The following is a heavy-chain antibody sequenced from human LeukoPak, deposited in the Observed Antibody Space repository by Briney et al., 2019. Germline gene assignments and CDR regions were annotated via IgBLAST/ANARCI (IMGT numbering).Heavy chain of an antibody. CDR1: GFTFSSYG. Sequence: PGRSLRPSCAASGFTFSSYGMHWVRQAPGKGLEWVAVISYDGSNKYYADSVKGRFTISRDNSKNTLYLQMNSLRAEDTAVYYCAKAPTKYSSSWSYFDYWGQGTLVTVSS. CDR3: AKAPTKYSSSWSYFDY. J-gene: IGHJ4*02. V-gene: IGHV3-30*18. D-gene: IGHD6-13*01. CDR2: ISYDGSNK.